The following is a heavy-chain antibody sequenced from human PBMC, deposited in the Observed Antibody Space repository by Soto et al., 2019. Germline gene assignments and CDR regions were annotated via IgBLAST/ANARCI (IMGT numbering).Heavy chain of an antibody. V-gene: IGHV3-48*03. CDR3: ASSYTYYDFWSGSNWFDP. D-gene: IGHD3-3*01. Sequence: GSLRLSCAASGFTFSSYEMNWVRQAPGKGLEWVSYISSSGSTTYYADSVKGRFTISRDNAKNSLYLQMNSLRAEDTAVYYCASSYTYYDFWSGSNWFDPWGQGTLVTVSS. CDR1: GFTFSSYE. J-gene: IGHJ5*02. CDR2: ISSSGSTT.